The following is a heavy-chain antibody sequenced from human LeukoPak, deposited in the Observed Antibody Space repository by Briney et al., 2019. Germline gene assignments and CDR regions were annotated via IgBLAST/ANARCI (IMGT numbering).Heavy chain of an antibody. CDR3: ARGTTTMTTVSYYMDV. J-gene: IGHJ6*03. D-gene: IGHD4-17*01. CDR2: ISSSSSYI. V-gene: IGHV3-21*01. Sequence: PGGSLRLSCAASGFTFSSYSMNWVRQAPGKGLEWVSSISSSSSYIYYADSVKGRFTISRDNAKNSLYLQMNSLRAEDTAVYYCARGTTTMTTVSYYMDVWGKGTTVTVSS. CDR1: GFTFSSYS.